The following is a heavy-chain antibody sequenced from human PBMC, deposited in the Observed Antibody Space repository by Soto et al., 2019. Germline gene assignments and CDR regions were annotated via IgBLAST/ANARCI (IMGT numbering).Heavy chain of an antibody. CDR2: ISYDGSNK. CDR3: AKPKYSSSWYSGYYYYGMDV. D-gene: IGHD6-13*01. Sequence: PGGSLRLSCAASGFTFSGYGMHWVRQAPGKGLEWVAVISYDGSNKYYADSVKGRFTISRDNSKNTLYLQMNSLRAEDTAVYYCAKPKYSSSWYSGYYYYGMDVWGQGTTVTVSS. J-gene: IGHJ6*02. CDR1: GFTFSGYG. V-gene: IGHV3-30*18.